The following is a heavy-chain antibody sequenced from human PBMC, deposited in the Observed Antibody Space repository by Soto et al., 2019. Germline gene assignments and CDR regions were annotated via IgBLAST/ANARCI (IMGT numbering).Heavy chain of an antibody. CDR3: AKGLGGILTGYFDY. Sequence: GGSLRLSCAASGFTFSSYGMHWVRQAPGKGLEWVSVFSCSGGSTYYADSVKGRFTISRDNSKNTLYLQMNSLRAEDTAVYYCAKGLGGILTGYFDYWGQGTLVTVSS. CDR1: GFTFSSYG. J-gene: IGHJ4*02. CDR2: FSCSGGST. D-gene: IGHD3-9*01. V-gene: IGHV3-23*01.